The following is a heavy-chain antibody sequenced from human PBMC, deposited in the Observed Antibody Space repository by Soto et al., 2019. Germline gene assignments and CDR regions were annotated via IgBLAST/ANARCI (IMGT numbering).Heavy chain of an antibody. D-gene: IGHD5-18*01. CDR3: AREGVQLWGYYFDN. Sequence: GGSLRLSCAASGFTFSSHAMSWVRQAPGKGLEWVSVIRGNGDAAYNADPVKGRFTISRDNSKNTLYLQMSRLQAEDTALYYCAREGVQLWGYYFDNWGQGTLVTVSS. V-gene: IGHV3-23*01. CDR1: GFTFSSHA. CDR2: IRGNGDAA. J-gene: IGHJ4*02.